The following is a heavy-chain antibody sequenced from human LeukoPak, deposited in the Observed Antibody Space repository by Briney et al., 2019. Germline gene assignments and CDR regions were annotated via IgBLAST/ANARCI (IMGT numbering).Heavy chain of an antibody. CDR1: GFIFSSYS. D-gene: IGHD3-22*01. CDR3: ARDYYDSSGSSWFDP. V-gene: IGHV3-48*01. CDR2: ISSSSSTI. J-gene: IGHJ5*02. Sequence: GGSLRLSCAASGFIFSSYSMNWVRQAPGKGLEWVSYISSSSSTIYYADSVKGRFTISRDNSKNTLFLQMNSLRAEDTALYYCARDYYDSSGSSWFDPWGQGTLVTVSS.